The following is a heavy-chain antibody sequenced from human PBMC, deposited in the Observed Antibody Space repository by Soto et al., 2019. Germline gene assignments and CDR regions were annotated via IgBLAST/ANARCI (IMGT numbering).Heavy chain of an antibody. J-gene: IGHJ4*02. D-gene: IGHD2-15*01. CDR1: GFTFDDYA. CDR3: ANPSAGSSYSFDY. V-gene: IGHV3-9*01. Sequence: EVQLVESGGGLVQPGRSLRLSCVASGFTFDDYAVYWVRQAPGKGLEWVSGISWNSGSIGYADSVKGRFTSSRDNARNSLYLQMSSLRPEDTALYYCANPSAGSSYSFDYGGQGTLVTVSS. CDR2: ISWNSGSI.